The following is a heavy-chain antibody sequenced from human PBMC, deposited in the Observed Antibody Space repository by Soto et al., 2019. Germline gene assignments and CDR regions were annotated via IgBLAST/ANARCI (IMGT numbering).Heavy chain of an antibody. CDR3: ARGGQECSNSGCGYIYDGMDV. V-gene: IGHV1-18*01. Sequence: ASVKVSCKASGYTFSHYGIGWVRQAPRQGLEWMGWISAYNGNRHFAEGLRGRITMTTNTTTSTADMELRSLSSDDTAVYYCARGGQECSNSGCGYIYDGMDVWGQGTTVTVSS. J-gene: IGHJ6*02. D-gene: IGHD1-26*01. CDR1: GYTFSHYG. CDR2: ISAYNGNR.